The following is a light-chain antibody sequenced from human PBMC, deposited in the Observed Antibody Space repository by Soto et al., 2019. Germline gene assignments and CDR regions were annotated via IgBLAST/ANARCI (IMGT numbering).Light chain of an antibody. V-gene: IGKV3-15*01. Sequence: EIVMTQSPATLSVSPGERATLSCRASQSVSSNLAWYQQKPGHAPRLLIYGASTRATGIPARFSGSGSGTEFTLTISSLQSEDVAVYYCQQYNNWPPWTFGQGTKVEIK. CDR2: GAS. J-gene: IGKJ1*01. CDR1: QSVSSN. CDR3: QQYNNWPPWT.